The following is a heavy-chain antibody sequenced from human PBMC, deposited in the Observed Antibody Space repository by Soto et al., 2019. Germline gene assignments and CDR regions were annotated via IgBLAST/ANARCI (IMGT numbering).Heavy chain of an antibody. J-gene: IGHJ4*02. D-gene: IGHD2-2*01. Sequence: GGSLRLSCAASGFTFSSFALSWVRQAPGKGLEWVGRIKSKTDGGTTDYAAPVKGRFTISRDDSKNTLYLQMNSLKTEDTAVYYCTTDIVVVPAAFLLDFWGQGTLVTVSS. V-gene: IGHV3-15*01. CDR2: IKSKTDGGTT. CDR3: TTDIVVVPAAFLLDF. CDR1: GFTFSSFA.